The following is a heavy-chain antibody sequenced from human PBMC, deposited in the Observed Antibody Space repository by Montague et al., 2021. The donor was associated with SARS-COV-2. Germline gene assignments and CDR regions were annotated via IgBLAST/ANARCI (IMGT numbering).Heavy chain of an antibody. CDR2: VYSTGST. CDR3: ARHRGFGDLWALDY. CDR1: GGYINEYY. Sequence: SETLSLTCSVSGGYINEYYCSWIRQSPGKRLEWIGYVYSTGSTDXNPSLKSRVTISVDTSKNQFSLQLASVPAADTAVYYCARHRGFGDLWALDYWGQGTLVAVSS. D-gene: IGHD3-10*01. J-gene: IGHJ4*02. V-gene: IGHV4-59*08.